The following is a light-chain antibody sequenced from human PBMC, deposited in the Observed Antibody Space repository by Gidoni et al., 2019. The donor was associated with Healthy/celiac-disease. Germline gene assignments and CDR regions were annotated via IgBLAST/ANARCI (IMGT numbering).Light chain of an antibody. J-gene: IGLJ2*01. CDR2: GNS. Sequence: SVLTQPPPVSAAPGQRVTISCTGSSSNIGAGYDVHWYQQLPGTAPKLLIYGNSNRPSGVPDRFSGSKSGTSASLAITGLQAEDEADYYCQSYDSSLSGVVFGGGTKLTVL. V-gene: IGLV1-40*01. CDR1: SSNIGAGYD. CDR3: QSYDSSLSGVV.